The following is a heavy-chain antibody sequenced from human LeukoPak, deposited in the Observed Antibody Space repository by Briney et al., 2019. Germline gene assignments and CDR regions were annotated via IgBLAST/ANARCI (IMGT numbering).Heavy chain of an antibody. D-gene: IGHD5-24*01. V-gene: IGHV4-39*07. CDR3: ARVVRMATSIDY. CDR2: IYYSGST. J-gene: IGHJ4*02. CDR1: GGSISSSSYY. Sequence: SETLSLTCTVSGGSISSSSYYWGWLRQPPGKGLEWIGSIYYSGSTYYNPSLKSRVTISVDTSKNQFSLKLSSVTAADTAVYYCARVVRMATSIDYWGQGTLVTVSS.